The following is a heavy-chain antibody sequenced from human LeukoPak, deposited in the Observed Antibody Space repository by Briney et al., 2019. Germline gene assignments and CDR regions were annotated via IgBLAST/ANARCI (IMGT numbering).Heavy chain of an antibody. D-gene: IGHD5-24*01. CDR2: MSYDGSNK. Sequence: GGSLRLSCAASGFTFSSYAMHWVRQAPGKGLEWVAVMSYDGSNKYYADSVKGRFTISRDNSKNTLYLQMNSLRAEDTAVYYCARDSQDGCNYRGYFDYWGQGTLVTVSS. J-gene: IGHJ4*02. V-gene: IGHV3-30-3*01. CDR3: ARDSQDGCNYRGYFDY. CDR1: GFTFSSYA.